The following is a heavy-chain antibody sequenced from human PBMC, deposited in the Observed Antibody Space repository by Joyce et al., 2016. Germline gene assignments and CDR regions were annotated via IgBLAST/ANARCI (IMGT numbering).Heavy chain of an antibody. V-gene: IGHV1-18*01. D-gene: IGHD3-3*01. Sequence: QVQLVQSGAEVKKPGASVTVSCKASGYTFTSYGINWVRQAPGQGLEWIGWISSYNRNTSDEQKFQGRVTMTTDTSTSTVDMELRSLRSDDTAVYYCARGILEVDAFDIWGQGTMVTVSS. CDR2: ISSYNRNT. CDR3: ARGILEVDAFDI. J-gene: IGHJ3*02. CDR1: GYTFTSYG.